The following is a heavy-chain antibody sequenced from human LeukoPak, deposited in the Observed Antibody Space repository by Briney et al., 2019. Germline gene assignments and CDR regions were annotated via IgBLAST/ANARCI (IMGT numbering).Heavy chain of an antibody. CDR1: GFTFSSYW. CDR2: INSDGSST. D-gene: IGHD3-22*01. CDR3: ARGHYYDSSAFYSNGFIGY. Sequence: GGSLRLSCAASGFTFSSYWMHWVRQAPGKGLVWVSRINSDGSSTSYADSVKGRFTISRDNAKSTLYLQMNSLRAEDTAVYYCARGHYYDSSAFYSNGFIGYWGERNLGTVSS. V-gene: IGHV3-74*01. J-gene: IGHJ4*02.